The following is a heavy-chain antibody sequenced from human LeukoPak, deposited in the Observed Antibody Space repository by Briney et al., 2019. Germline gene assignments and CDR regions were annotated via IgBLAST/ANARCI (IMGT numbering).Heavy chain of an antibody. J-gene: IGHJ3*02. CDR2: IYYSGST. CDR1: GGSISSYY. D-gene: IGHD5/OR15-5a*01. Sequence: SETLSLTCTVSGGSISSYYWSWIRQPPGKGLEWIGYIYYSGSTNYNPSLKSRVTISVDTSKNQFSLKLSSVTAADTAVYYCARGVYDFRPDAFDIWGQGTMVTVSS. CDR3: ARGVYDFRPDAFDI. V-gene: IGHV4-59*01.